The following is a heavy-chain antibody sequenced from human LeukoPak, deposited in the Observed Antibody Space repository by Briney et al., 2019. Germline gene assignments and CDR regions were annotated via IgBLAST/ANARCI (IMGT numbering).Heavy chain of an antibody. V-gene: IGHV4-4*07. D-gene: IGHD3-22*01. CDR3: ARLKFYDSTGYTPGYYMDV. CDR2: IYPSGST. J-gene: IGHJ6*03. Sequence: KASETLSLTCTVSGGSISSYYWSWVRQSAGKGLEWIGRIYPSGSTEYNTSLKSRVTMSVDMSKKQFSLKLTSVTAADTAVYYCARLKFYDSTGYTPGYYMDVWGKGTTVTVSS. CDR1: GGSISSYY.